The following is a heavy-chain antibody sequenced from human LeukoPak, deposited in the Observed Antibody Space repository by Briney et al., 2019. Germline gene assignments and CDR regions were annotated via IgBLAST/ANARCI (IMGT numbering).Heavy chain of an antibody. Sequence: SETLSLTCTVSSGSISGHYWSWIRQSPGRGLEWIGDIYTSGITKYNPSLNSRVTISIDTSKNRFSLKVTSMTAADTAIYYCARQAQDGTDNYFDPWGRGILVTVSS. CDR3: ARQAQDGTDNYFDP. V-gene: IGHV4-4*09. J-gene: IGHJ5*02. CDR1: SGSISGHY. CDR2: IYTSGIT. D-gene: IGHD1-14*01.